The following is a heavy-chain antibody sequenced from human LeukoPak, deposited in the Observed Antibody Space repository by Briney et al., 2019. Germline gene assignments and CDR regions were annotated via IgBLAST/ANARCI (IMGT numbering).Heavy chain of an antibody. CDR1: GDSISSSYYY. CDR3: VRDRYGGYRDFDF. J-gene: IGHJ4*02. D-gene: IGHD5-12*01. CDR2: IYRDGST. Sequence: PAETLSLTCTVSGDSISSSYYYWGWIRQPPGKGLEWIGSIYRDGSTYYNPSLKSRVTTSVDTSKNQFSMKLNSVTAADTAVYHCVRDRYGGYRDFDFWGQGTLVTVSS. V-gene: IGHV4-39*01.